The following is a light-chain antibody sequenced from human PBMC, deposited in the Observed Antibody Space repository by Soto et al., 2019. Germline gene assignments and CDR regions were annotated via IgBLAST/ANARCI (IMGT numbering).Light chain of an antibody. Sequence: EIVLTKSSGTLSLSPGDRATLSRWAGQTIGGSSLAWYQQKPGQAPRLVMYGASNRATGIPDRFSGSGPGTDFTLTVSRLEPEDFAVYYCQQYNNWLRTFGQGTKVDIK. CDR2: GAS. CDR3: QQYNNWLRT. V-gene: IGKV3-20*01. CDR1: QTIGGSS. J-gene: IGKJ1*01.